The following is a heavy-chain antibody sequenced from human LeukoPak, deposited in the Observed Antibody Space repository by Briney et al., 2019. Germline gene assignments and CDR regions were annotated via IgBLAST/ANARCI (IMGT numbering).Heavy chain of an antibody. Sequence: SVKVSCKASGYTFTSYGISWVRQAPGQGLEWMGRIIPILGIANYAQKFQGRVTITADKSTSTAYMELSSLRSEDTAVYYCARGRYYYDSSARGLAFDYWGQGTLVTVSS. CDR3: ARGRYYYDSSARGLAFDY. J-gene: IGHJ4*02. CDR2: IIPILGIA. D-gene: IGHD3-22*01. V-gene: IGHV1-69*04. CDR1: GYTFTSYG.